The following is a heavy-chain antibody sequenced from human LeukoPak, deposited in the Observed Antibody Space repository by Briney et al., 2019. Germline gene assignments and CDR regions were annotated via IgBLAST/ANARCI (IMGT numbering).Heavy chain of an antibody. CDR3: AKGSAVVRDPARDAFDI. CDR2: ISGSGGST. V-gene: IGHV3-23*01. D-gene: IGHD5-18*01. J-gene: IGHJ3*02. Sequence: GGSLRLSCAASGFTFSSYAMSWVRQAPGKGLEWVSAISGSGGSTYYADSVKGRFTISRDNSKNTLYLQMNSLRAEDTAVYYCAKGSAVVRDPARDAFDIWGQGTMVTVSS. CDR1: GFTFSSYA.